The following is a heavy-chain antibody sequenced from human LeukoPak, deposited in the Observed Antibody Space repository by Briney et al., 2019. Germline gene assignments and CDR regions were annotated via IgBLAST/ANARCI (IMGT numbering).Heavy chain of an antibody. V-gene: IGHV3-30*02. J-gene: IGHJ4*02. D-gene: IGHD3-10*01. Sequence: PGGSLRLSCAASGFTFSSYGMHWVRQAPGKGLEWVAFIRYDGSNKYYADSVEGRFTISRDNSKNTLYLQMNSLRAEDTAVYYCAKDRGDEERFGSRTLDYWGQGTLVTVSS. CDR3: AKDRGDEERFGSRTLDY. CDR2: IRYDGSNK. CDR1: GFTFSSYG.